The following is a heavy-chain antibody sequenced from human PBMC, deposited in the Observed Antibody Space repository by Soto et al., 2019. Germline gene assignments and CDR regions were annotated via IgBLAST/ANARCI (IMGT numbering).Heavy chain of an antibody. D-gene: IGHD3-10*01. CDR3: ARHLWFGNRWRIEPGSWGSYYFDY. Sequence: PGGSLRLSCAASGFTVSSNYMSWVRQAPGKGLEWVSVIYSGGSTYYADSVKGRFTISRDNSKNTLYLQMNSLRAEDTAVYYCARHLWFGNRWRIEPGSWGSYYFDYWGQGTLVTVS. J-gene: IGHJ4*02. CDR1: GFTVSSNY. V-gene: IGHV3-66*04. CDR2: IYSGGST.